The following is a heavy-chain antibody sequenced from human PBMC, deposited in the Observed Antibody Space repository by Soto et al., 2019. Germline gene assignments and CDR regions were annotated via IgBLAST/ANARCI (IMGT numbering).Heavy chain of an antibody. CDR3: AKGTVPAAIRRDYFDY. V-gene: IGHV3-23*01. CDR1: GFTFSTYA. D-gene: IGHD2-2*02. Sequence: GGSLRLSCAASGFTFSTYAMSWVRQAPGKGLEWVSAISGSGDSTYYADSVKGRFTISRDNSKNTLYLQMNSLRAEDTAVYYCAKGTVPAAIRRDYFDYWGQGTLVTVSP. J-gene: IGHJ4*02. CDR2: ISGSGDST.